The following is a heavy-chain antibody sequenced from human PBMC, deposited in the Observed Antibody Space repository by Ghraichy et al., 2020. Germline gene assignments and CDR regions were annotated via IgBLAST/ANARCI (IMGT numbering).Heavy chain of an antibody. V-gene: IGHV3-48*02. J-gene: IGHJ4*02. Sequence: GESLNISCAASGFTFSSYAMDWVHQAPGKGLEWLSYITSSGTTIYYADSVKGRFTISRDNAKNSLYLQMSSLRDEDTAVYYCAREGGNYCSGGSCSRDFDYWGQGTLVTVSS. D-gene: IGHD2-15*01. CDR3: AREGGNYCSGGSCSRDFDY. CDR1: GFTFSSYA. CDR2: ITSSGTTI.